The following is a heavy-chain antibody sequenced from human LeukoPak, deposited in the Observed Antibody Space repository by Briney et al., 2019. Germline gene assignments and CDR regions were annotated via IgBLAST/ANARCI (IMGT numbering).Heavy chain of an antibody. Sequence: SETLSLTCTVSGGPISSSSYYWGWIRQPPGKGLEWIGSIYYSGSTYYNPSLKSRVTISVDTSKNQFSLKLSSVTAADTAVYYCARAFKAYYYGMDVWGQGTTVTVSS. CDR3: ARAFKAYYYGMDV. J-gene: IGHJ6*02. CDR2: IYYSGST. V-gene: IGHV4-39*07. CDR1: GGPISSSSYY.